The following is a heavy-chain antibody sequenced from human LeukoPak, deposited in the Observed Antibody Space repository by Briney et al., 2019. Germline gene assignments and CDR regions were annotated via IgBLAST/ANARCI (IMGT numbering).Heavy chain of an antibody. J-gene: IGHJ4*02. Sequence: SQTLSLTCTVSGGSISSGGYYWIWIRQHPGKGLEWIGYIYYSGSTYYHPSLKSRVTISVNPSKNQFSLKPSSVTAADTAVYYCARSMFPVTPFDYWGQGTLVTVSS. V-gene: IGHV4-31*03. CDR1: GGSISSGGYY. CDR2: IYYSGST. CDR3: ARSMFPVTPFDY. D-gene: IGHD3-10*02.